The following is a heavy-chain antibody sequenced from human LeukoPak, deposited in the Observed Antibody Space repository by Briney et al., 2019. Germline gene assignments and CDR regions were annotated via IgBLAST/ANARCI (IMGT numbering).Heavy chain of an antibody. D-gene: IGHD6-6*01. Sequence: ASVKVSCKASGGTFSSYAISWVRQAPGQGLEWMGGIIPIFGTANYAQKFQGRVTITTDEPTSTAYMELSSLRSEDTAVYYCARELFEYSSSPGAFDIWGQGTMVTVSS. CDR1: GGTFSSYA. J-gene: IGHJ3*02. V-gene: IGHV1-69*05. CDR2: IIPIFGTA. CDR3: ARELFEYSSSPGAFDI.